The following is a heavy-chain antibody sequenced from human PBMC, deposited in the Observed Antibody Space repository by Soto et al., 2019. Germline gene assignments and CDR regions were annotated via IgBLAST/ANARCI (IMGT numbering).Heavy chain of an antibody. V-gene: IGHV3-30*18. J-gene: IGHJ4*02. CDR2: VTHDGSLY. Sequence: QVQLVESGGGVVQPGRSLRLSCVASGFTFSSCAMHWVRQVPGKELEWLAVVTHDGSLYPYADSVKGRFSISRDNSRKTLYLQMNSLRPEDTAVYYCVKDRSDTWSFDYWGQGTLFTVSS. D-gene: IGHD2-8*02. CDR1: GFTFSSCA. CDR3: VKDRSDTWSFDY.